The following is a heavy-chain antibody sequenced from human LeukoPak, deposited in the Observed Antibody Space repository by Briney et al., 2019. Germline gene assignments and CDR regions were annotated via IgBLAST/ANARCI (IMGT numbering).Heavy chain of an antibody. V-gene: IGHV3-30-3*01. CDR1: GFTFSSYA. CDR2: ISYDGSNK. Sequence: PGGSLRLSCAASGFTFSSYAMHWVRQAPGKGLEWVAVISYDGSNKYYADSVKGRFTVSRDNSKNTLYLQMNSLRAEDTAVYYCASGSGSYSGPVDYWGQGSLVTVSS. CDR3: ASGSGSYSGPVDY. J-gene: IGHJ4*02. D-gene: IGHD3-10*01.